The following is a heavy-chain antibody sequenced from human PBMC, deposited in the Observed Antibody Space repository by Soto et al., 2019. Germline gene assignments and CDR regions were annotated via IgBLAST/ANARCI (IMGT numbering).Heavy chain of an antibody. Sequence: PSETLSLTCSVSSGSISDYFWSWVRQTPGKGLEWIAYIHYTGKTNYNPSLESRVTLSVDTSKGQLSLKLTSVTAADTAVYYCARATFWSGYQAPYYYMDVWGKGTTVTVSS. J-gene: IGHJ6*03. CDR1: SGSISDYF. V-gene: IGHV4-59*01. D-gene: IGHD3-3*01. CDR2: IHYTGKT. CDR3: ARATFWSGYQAPYYYMDV.